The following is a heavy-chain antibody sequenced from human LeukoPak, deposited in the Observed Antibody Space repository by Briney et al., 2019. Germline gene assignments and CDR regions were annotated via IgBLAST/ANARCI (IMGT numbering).Heavy chain of an antibody. J-gene: IGHJ6*03. D-gene: IGHD4-17*01. Sequence: KPSETLSLTCAVSGASVSGSNYYWSWIRQPPGKGLEWIGYIYYSGSTNYNPSLKSRVTISVDASKNQFSLKLSSVTAADTAVYYCARTTTTTVTTSTSYYYYYYMDVWGKGTTVTISS. CDR1: GASVSGSNYY. CDR2: IYYSGST. CDR3: ARTTTTTVTTSTSYYYYYYMDV. V-gene: IGHV4-61*01.